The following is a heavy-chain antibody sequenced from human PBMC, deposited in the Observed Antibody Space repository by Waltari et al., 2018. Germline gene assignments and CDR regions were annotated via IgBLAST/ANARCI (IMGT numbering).Heavy chain of an antibody. J-gene: IGHJ5*02. D-gene: IGHD6-13*01. V-gene: IGHV1-69*13. CDR1: GGTLRSYA. CDR3: ARDPSASSSWYP. CDR2: IIPIFGTA. Sequence: QVQLVQSGAEVQKPGSSVKVSCKASGGTLRSYASRWVRQAPGQWLEWMGGIIPIFGTANYAQKFQGRVTITADESTSTAYMELSSLRSEDTAVYYCARDPSASSSWYPWGQGTLVTVSS.